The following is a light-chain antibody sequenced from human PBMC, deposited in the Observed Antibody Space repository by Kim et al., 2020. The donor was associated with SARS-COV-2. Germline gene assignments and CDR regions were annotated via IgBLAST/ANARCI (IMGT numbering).Light chain of an antibody. CDR2: TAS. CDR1: QNIATY. CDR3: QQSYGSPYT. J-gene: IGKJ2*01. V-gene: IGKV1-39*01. Sequence: SASVGDRVTITCRASQNIATYLNWYQQRPGQAPEFLIKTASTLQSGVPSRFSASGSGTEFTLTISSLQPGDFATYYCQQSYGSPYTLGQGTKLEI.